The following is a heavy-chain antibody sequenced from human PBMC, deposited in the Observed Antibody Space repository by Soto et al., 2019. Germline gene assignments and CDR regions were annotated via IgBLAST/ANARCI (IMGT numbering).Heavy chain of an antibody. CDR3: ARDPEDFRSAFDY. J-gene: IGHJ4*02. CDR2: TYYRSKWYN. CDR1: GASVSSNSAA. V-gene: IGHV6-1*01. Sequence: SQTLSLTCAISGASVSSNSAAWTWTRQSPSRGLEWLGRTYYRSKWYNDYAVSVKSRITINPATSKNQFSXQLNAVNTEDTAVYYCARDPEDFRSAFDYWSQGTLVTVSS. D-gene: IGHD6-19*01.